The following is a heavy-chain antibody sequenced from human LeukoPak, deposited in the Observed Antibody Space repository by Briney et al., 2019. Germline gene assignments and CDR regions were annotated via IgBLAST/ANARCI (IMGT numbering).Heavy chain of an antibody. CDR2: IYYSGST. V-gene: IGHV4-59*01. CDR1: GGPISSYY. D-gene: IGHD3-3*02. J-gene: IGHJ5*02. CDR3: ATSPRRALANWFDP. Sequence: SEALSLTCTVSGGPISSYYWSWIRQPPGKGLEWIGYIYYSGSTNYNPSLKSRVTISVDTSKNQFSLKLSSVTAADTAVYYCATSPRRALANWFDPWGQGTLVTVSS.